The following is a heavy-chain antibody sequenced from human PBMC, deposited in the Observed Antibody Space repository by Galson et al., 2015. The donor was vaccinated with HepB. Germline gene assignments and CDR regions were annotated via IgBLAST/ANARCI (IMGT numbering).Heavy chain of an antibody. CDR1: GFTFGSYW. CDR2: INPDGSYT. D-gene: IGHD3-16*01. CDR3: TQDALGWSDH. J-gene: IGHJ5*02. Sequence: SLRLSCAASGFTFGSYWMHWVRQAPGKGLVWVSRINPDGSYTTYADSVKGRFTISRDNAENTLYLQMNSLRDEDTAVYYCTQDALGWSDHWGQGTLVSVSS. V-gene: IGHV3-74*01.